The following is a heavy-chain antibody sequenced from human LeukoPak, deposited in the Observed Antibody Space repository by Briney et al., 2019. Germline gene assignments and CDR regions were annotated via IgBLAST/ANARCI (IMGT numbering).Heavy chain of an antibody. V-gene: IGHV3-7*03. J-gene: IGHJ4*02. CDR1: GFTFSTYW. CDR3: ARDQRGSGWCFDY. D-gene: IGHD6-19*01. Sequence: PGGSLRLSCVASGFTFSTYWMTWVRQAPGQGLEWVANIKQDGSEKYYVDSVKGRFTISRDNTKNSLYLQMNSLRAEDTAMYYCARDQRGSGWCFDYWGQGTLVAVSS. CDR2: IKQDGSEK.